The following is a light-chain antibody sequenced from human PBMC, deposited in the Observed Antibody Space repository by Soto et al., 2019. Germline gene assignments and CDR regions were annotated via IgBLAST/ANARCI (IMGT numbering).Light chain of an antibody. Sequence: DIQMTQSPSTLSASVGDRVTITCRASQNIERWLAWYQQKPGKAPKLLLYDVSSLESGVPSRFSGSGSGTEFTLTISSLQPDDFATYYCQQYNSYPMYTFGQGTKVDIK. J-gene: IGKJ2*01. CDR2: DVS. CDR3: QQYNSYPMYT. V-gene: IGKV1-5*01. CDR1: QNIERW.